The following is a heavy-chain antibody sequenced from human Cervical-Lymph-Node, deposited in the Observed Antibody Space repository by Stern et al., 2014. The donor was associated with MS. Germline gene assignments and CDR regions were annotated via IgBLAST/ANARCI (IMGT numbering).Heavy chain of an antibody. D-gene: IGHD3-3*01. CDR2: ISSSSYI. V-gene: IGHV3-21*01. CDR1: GFTFSSYS. Sequence: EVQLVESGGGLVKPGGSLRLSCAASGFTFSSYSMNWVRQAPGQGLELVSSISSSSYIYYADSVKGRFTISRDNAKNSLYLQMNSLRAEDTAVYYCARDGFVEWLLYYWGQGTLVTVSS. J-gene: IGHJ4*02. CDR3: ARDGFVEWLLYY.